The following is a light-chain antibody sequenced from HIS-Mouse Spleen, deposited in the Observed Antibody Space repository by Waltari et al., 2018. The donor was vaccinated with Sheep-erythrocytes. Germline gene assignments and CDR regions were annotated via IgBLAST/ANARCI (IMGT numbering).Light chain of an antibody. J-gene: IGLJ1*01. Sequence: QSALTQPRPVSGSPGQSVTISCTGTSSHVGGYNSVSWYQQHPGKAPKLMIYDVSKRPSGVPDRFSGSKSGNTASLTISGLQAEDEADYYCCSYAGSYNHVFATGTKVTVL. CDR1: SSHVGGYNS. CDR3: CSYAGSYNHV. V-gene: IGLV2-11*01. CDR2: DVS.